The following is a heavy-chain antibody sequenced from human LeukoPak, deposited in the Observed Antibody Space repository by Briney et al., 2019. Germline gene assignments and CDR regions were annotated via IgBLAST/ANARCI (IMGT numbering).Heavy chain of an antibody. J-gene: IGHJ4*02. CDR1: GFTFSDYA. CDR3: AKAELGVDTFFDY. D-gene: IGHD3-3*01. CDR2: LSGSGAGT. V-gene: IGHV3-23*01. Sequence: PGGSLRLSCAASGFTFSDYALGWVRQAPGRGLEWVATLSGSGAGTYYSDSVQGRFTISRDNSQRTLFLQMTSLRAEDRAFYYCAKAELGVDTFFDYWGQGTLVTVSS.